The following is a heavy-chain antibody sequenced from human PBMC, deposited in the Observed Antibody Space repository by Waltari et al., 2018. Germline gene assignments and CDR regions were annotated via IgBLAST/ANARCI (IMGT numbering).Heavy chain of an antibody. Sequence: QVHLVQSGAEMGKPGASVKVSCKTSGYTFTSYGISWGRQAPGQGLEWLGSTSPSKDQTNSAQKPQGSVTMTTDPSAAPAYLDLRSLRSVDSAVYCCARDPRVDTISTTEYFDYWGQGTLVIVSA. V-gene: IGHV1-18*01. D-gene: IGHD5-12*01. J-gene: IGHJ4*02. CDR2: TSPSKDQT. CDR3: ARDPRVDTISTTEYFDY. CDR1: GYTFTSYG.